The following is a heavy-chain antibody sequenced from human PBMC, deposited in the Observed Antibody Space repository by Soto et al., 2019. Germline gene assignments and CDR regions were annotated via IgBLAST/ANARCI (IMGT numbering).Heavy chain of an antibody. J-gene: IGHJ4*02. CDR1: GGTFSSYA. D-gene: IGHD2-8*01. Sequence: SVKVSCKASGGTFSSYAISWVRQAPGQGLEWMGGIIPIFGTANYAQKFQGRVTITADESTSTAYMELSSLRSEDTAVYYCVKDRQPDGRWPFDHWGQGTLVTVSS. CDR2: IIPIFGTA. V-gene: IGHV1-69*13. CDR3: VKDRQPDGRWPFDH.